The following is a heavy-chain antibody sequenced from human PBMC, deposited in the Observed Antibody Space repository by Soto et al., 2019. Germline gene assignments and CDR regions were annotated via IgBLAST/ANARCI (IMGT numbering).Heavy chain of an antibody. Sequence: QVQLVESGGGVVQPGTSLRLSCAASGFTFSNAPMHWVRQAPGKGLEWVALISFDDKNKYYAEYVWGRFTISRDRSKSTLYLEMSSLRVEDTAVYRCARAFNYGMDGWGQGTTVTVSS. CDR2: ISFDDKNK. V-gene: IGHV3-30*04. CDR1: GFTFSNAP. CDR3: ARAFNYGMDG. J-gene: IGHJ6*02.